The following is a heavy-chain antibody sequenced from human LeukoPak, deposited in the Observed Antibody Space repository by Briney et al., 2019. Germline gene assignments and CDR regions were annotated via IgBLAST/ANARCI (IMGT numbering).Heavy chain of an antibody. D-gene: IGHD6-13*01. Sequence: PGGSLRLSCAASGFTVSSNYMSWVRQAPGKGLEWVSVIYSGGSTYYADSVKGRFTISRDNSKNTLYLQMNSLRAEDTAVYYCARAAKYSSSWYGAIGYWGQGTLVTVSS. CDR2: IYSGGST. V-gene: IGHV3-66*01. CDR1: GFTVSSNY. J-gene: IGHJ4*02. CDR3: ARAAKYSSSWYGAIGY.